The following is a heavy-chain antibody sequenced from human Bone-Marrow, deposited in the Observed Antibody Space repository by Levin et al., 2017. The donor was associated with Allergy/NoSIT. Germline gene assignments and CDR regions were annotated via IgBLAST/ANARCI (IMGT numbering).Heavy chain of an antibody. J-gene: IGHJ4*03. CDR2: IWDDGTNE. D-gene: IGHD2-15*01. CDR1: GFMFNVYG. CDR3: VRVRGEDDAFAI. V-gene: IGHV3-33*01. Sequence: GESLKISCVASGFMFNVYGMHWVRQAPGKGLEWVAVIWDDGTNENYADSVKGRFTISRDKSMNTVFLQMNSLRAEDTAVYFCVRVRGEDDAFAIWGQGTLVTVSS.